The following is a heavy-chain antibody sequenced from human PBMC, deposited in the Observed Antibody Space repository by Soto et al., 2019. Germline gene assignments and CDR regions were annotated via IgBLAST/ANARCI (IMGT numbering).Heavy chain of an antibody. CDR3: ARAQGNYYDSSGYPTV. J-gene: IGHJ4*02. CDR2: IYYSGST. D-gene: IGHD3-22*01. Sequence: PSETLSLTCTVSGGSISSGDYYWSWIRQPPGKGLEWIGYIYYSGSTYYNPSLKSRVTISVDTSKNQFSLKLSSVTAADTAVYYCARAQGNYYDSSGYPTVWGQGTLVTVS. CDR1: GGSISSGDYY. V-gene: IGHV4-30-4*01.